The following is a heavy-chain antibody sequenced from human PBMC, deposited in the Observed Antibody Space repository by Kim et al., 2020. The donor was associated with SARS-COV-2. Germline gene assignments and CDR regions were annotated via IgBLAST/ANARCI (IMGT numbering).Heavy chain of an antibody. J-gene: IGHJ6*02. Sequence: GGSLRLSCAASGFTFSSYSMNWVRQAPGKGLEWVSYISSSSSTIYYADSVKGRFTISRDNAKNSLYLQMNSLRDEDTAVYYCARDGDRGMGDYDYVWGSYEEGYYYYGMDVWGQGTTVTVSS. CDR3: ARDGDRGMGDYDYVWGSYEEGYYYYGMDV. CDR1: GFTFSSYS. D-gene: IGHD3-16*01. CDR2: ISSSSSTI. V-gene: IGHV3-48*02.